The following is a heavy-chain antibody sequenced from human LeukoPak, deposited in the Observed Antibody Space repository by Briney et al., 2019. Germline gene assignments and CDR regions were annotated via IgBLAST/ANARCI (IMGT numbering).Heavy chain of an antibody. D-gene: IGHD3-22*01. CDR2: ISAYNGNT. CDR1: GYTFTSYG. CDR3: ARDSPITMIVVSYGNDAFDI. J-gene: IGHJ3*02. Sequence: GASVKVSCKASGYTFTSYGISWVRQAPGQGLEWMGWISAYNGNTNYAQKLQGRVTMTTDTSTSTAYMELRSLRSDDTAVYYCARDSPITMIVVSYGNDAFDIWGQGTMVTVSS. V-gene: IGHV1-18*01.